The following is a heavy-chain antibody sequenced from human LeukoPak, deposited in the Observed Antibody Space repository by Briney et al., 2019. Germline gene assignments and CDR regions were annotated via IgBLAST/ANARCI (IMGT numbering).Heavy chain of an antibody. CDR2: FYYSGGT. V-gene: IGHV4-59*02. Sequence: SSETLSLTCSVSGVSVSNHYWSWIRQPPGKGLVWIGWFYYSGGTYFNPSLGSRVTISADTSRNHLSLNLRSLTAADTAVYYCARHSSGWHFDSWGQGALVTVSS. CDR3: ARHSSGWHFDS. J-gene: IGHJ4*02. CDR1: GVSVSNHY. D-gene: IGHD6-19*01.